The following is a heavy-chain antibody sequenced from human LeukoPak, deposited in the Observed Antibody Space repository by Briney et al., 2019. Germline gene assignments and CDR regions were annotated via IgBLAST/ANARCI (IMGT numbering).Heavy chain of an antibody. CDR3: AREQLSTTSYGMDV. Sequence: SETLSLTCAVSGGSISSSNWWSWVRQSPGKGLEWIGEIHHSGSTNYNPSLKSRVTVLVDKSKNQLSLKLTSVTAADTAVYYCAREQLSTTSYGMDVWGQGTTVTVSS. D-gene: IGHD2/OR15-2a*01. CDR1: GGSISSSNW. CDR2: IHHSGST. V-gene: IGHV4-4*02. J-gene: IGHJ6*02.